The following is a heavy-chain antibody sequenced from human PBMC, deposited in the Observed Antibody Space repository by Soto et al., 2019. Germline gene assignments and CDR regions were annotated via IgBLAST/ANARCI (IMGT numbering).Heavy chain of an antibody. J-gene: IGHJ6*02. CDR3: ARLTMVPGVYYYYGMDV. Sequence: SETLSLTCTVSGGSISSGDYYWSWIRQPPGKGLEWIGYIYYSGSTYYNPSLKSRVTISVDTSKNQFSLKLSSVTAADTAVYYCARLTMVPGVYYYYGMDVWGQGTTVTVSS. CDR1: GGSISSGDYY. D-gene: IGHD3-10*01. CDR2: IYYSGST. V-gene: IGHV4-30-4*01.